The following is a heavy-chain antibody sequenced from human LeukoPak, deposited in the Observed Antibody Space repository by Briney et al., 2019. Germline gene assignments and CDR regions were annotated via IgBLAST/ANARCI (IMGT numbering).Heavy chain of an antibody. Sequence: PSETLSLTCSISDAYIGSSFWGWIRLPPGKGLEWIGSISYRGRTNYSPSLKSRATISMDTSKSQLSLVLTSVTAADTALYYCARDRSGSYYTFDIWGQGTMVTVSS. CDR1: DAYIGSSF. CDR2: ISYRGRT. D-gene: IGHD1-26*01. V-gene: IGHV4-59*13. J-gene: IGHJ3*02. CDR3: ARDRSGSYYTFDI.